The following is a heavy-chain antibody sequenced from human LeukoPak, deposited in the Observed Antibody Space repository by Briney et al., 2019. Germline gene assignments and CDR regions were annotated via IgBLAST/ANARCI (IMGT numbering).Heavy chain of an antibody. Sequence: PSETLSLTCTVSGGSISSGGYYWSWIRQHPGKGLEWIGYIYYSGSTYYNPSLKSRVTISVDTSKNQFSLKLSSVTAADTAVYYCARETTGSSWYAFDYWGQGTLVTVSS. V-gene: IGHV4-31*03. J-gene: IGHJ4*02. D-gene: IGHD6-13*01. CDR2: IYYSGST. CDR3: ARETTGSSWYAFDY. CDR1: GGSISSGGYY.